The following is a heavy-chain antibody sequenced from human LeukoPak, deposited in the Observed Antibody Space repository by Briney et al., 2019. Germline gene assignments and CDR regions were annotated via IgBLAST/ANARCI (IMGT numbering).Heavy chain of an antibody. D-gene: IGHD3-10*01. J-gene: IGHJ6*03. CDR3: ARGGGLWFGGYYYMDV. Sequence: PSETLSLTCTVSGGSISSYYWSWIRQPPGKGLEWIGYIYYSGSTNYNPSLKSRVTISVDTSKNQFSLKLSSVTAADTAVYYCARGGGLWFGGYYYMDVWGKGTTVTVSS. V-gene: IGHV4-59*12. CDR1: GGSISSYY. CDR2: IYYSGST.